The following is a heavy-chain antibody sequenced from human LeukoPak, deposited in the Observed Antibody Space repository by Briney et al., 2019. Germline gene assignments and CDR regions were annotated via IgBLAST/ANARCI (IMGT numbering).Heavy chain of an antibody. CDR2: IYHSGST. CDR3: ATGSSWYFRDDY. CDR1: GGSISSGGYY. J-gene: IGHJ4*02. D-gene: IGHD6-13*01. V-gene: IGHV4-30-2*01. Sequence: PSQTLSLTCTVSGGSISSGGYYWSWLRQPPGKGLEWIGYIYHSGSTYYNPSLKSRVTISVDRSKNQFSLKLSSVTAADTAVYYCATGSSWYFRDDYWGQGTLVTVSS.